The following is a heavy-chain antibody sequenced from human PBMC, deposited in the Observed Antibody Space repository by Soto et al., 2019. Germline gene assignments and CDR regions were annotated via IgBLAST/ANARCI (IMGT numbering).Heavy chain of an antibody. D-gene: IGHD6-19*01. Sequence: EVQLVESGGGLVKPGGSLRLSCAASGFSLSSYTMNWVRQAPGKGLEWVSSVSSSGSYIYYADSVKGRFTISRDSAKNSLYLQMNSLRAEDTGVYYCARDGGWTPPEYWGQGTLVTVSS. CDR2: VSSSGSYI. CDR1: GFSLSSYT. J-gene: IGHJ4*02. V-gene: IGHV3-21*01. CDR3: ARDGGWTPPEY.